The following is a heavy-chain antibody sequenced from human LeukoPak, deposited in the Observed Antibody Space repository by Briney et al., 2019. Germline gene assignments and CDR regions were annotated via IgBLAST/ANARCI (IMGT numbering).Heavy chain of an antibody. CDR3: TRDVGPTSEQDYYYMDV. Sequence: GGPLRLSCTASGFTFGDYAMSWVRQAPGKGLEWVGFIRSKAYGGTTEYAASVKGRFTISRDDSKSIAYLQMNSLKTEDTAVYYCTRDVGPTSEQDYYYMDVWGKGTTVTVSS. CDR2: IRSKAYGGTT. V-gene: IGHV3-49*04. CDR1: GFTFGDYA. D-gene: IGHD1/OR15-1a*01. J-gene: IGHJ6*03.